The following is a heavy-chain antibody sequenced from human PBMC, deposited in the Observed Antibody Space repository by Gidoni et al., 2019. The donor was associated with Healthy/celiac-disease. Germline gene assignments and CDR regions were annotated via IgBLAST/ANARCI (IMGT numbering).Heavy chain of an antibody. CDR1: GGSISSGGYY. J-gene: IGHJ6*02. Sequence: VQLQESGPGLVKPSQTLSLTCTVSGGSISSGGYYWSWIRQHPGKGLEWIGYIYYSGSTYYNPSCKSRVTISVDTCKNKFSRKLSYVTAADTAGYYCARVGRCSGGSYKQKYYYYGMDVWGQGTTVTVSS. D-gene: IGHD2-15*01. V-gene: IGHV4-31*03. CDR2: IYYSGST. CDR3: ARVGRCSGGSYKQKYYYYGMDV.